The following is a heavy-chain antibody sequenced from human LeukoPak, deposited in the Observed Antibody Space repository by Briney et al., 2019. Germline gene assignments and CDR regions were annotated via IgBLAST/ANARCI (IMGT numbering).Heavy chain of an antibody. CDR1: GFTFSGHW. CDR2: IKPDGSET. CDR3: TRIIVEVPGVSDYCDY. V-gene: IGHV3-7*05. D-gene: IGHD2-2*01. Sequence: GGSLRLSCEASGFTFSGHWMYWVRQAPGKGLEWVANIKPDGSETFYVDSVKGRFTISRDNAKNLLYLQMNRLGAEDTAVYYCTRIIVEVPGVSDYCDYWGQGTLVTVSS. J-gene: IGHJ4*02.